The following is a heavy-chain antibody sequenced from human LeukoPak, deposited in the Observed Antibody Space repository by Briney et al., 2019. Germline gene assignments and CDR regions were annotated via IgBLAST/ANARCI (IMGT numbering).Heavy chain of an antibody. CDR1: GGSISSSSYY. J-gene: IGHJ3*02. D-gene: IGHD3-22*01. V-gene: IGHV4-39*07. CDR3: ARDLLFDYYDSSGSRRDSAFDI. Sequence: PSETLSLTCTVSGGSISSSSYYWAWIRQPPGKGLEWIGEIYHSGSTNYNPSLKSRVTISVDKSKNQFSLKLSSVTAADTAVYYCARDLLFDYYDSSGSRRDSAFDIWGQGTMVTVSS. CDR2: IYHSGST.